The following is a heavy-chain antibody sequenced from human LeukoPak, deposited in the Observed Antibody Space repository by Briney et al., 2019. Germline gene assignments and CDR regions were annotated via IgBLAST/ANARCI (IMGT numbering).Heavy chain of an antibody. Sequence: GGSLRLSCAASGFIFSSYAMSWVRQAPGKGLEWVSTISGSGGSRYYADSVKGRFTISRDNAKNTPYLQMNSLRVEDTALFYCTKDPLYDSSGYYYDGTFDIWGQGTMVTVSS. CDR2: ISGSGGSR. J-gene: IGHJ3*02. D-gene: IGHD3-22*01. CDR1: GFIFSSYA. CDR3: TKDPLYDSSGYYYDGTFDI. V-gene: IGHV3-23*01.